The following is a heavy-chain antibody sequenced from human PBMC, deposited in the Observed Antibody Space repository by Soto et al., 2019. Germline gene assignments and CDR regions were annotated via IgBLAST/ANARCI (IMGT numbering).Heavy chain of an antibody. CDR1: GYTFTSYD. D-gene: IGHD3-16*01. V-gene: IGHV1-8*01. Sequence: QVQLVQSGAEVKKPGASVKVSCKASGYTFTSYDINWVRQATGQGLEWMGWMNPNSGNTGYAQKFQGRVTMTRNTYISTAYMELSSLRSEDTAVYYCARGRDYDYVWGTIRGDAFDIWGQGTMVTVSS. J-gene: IGHJ3*02. CDR3: ARGRDYDYVWGTIRGDAFDI. CDR2: MNPNSGNT.